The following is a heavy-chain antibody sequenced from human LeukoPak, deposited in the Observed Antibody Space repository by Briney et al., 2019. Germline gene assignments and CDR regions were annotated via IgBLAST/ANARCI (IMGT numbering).Heavy chain of an antibody. CDR3: ARDQGYSYGHSFDY. D-gene: IGHD5-18*01. J-gene: IGHJ4*02. V-gene: IGHV3-23*01. CDR1: GFTFSSYA. Sequence: PGGSLRLSCAASGFTFSSYATTWVRQAPGKGLEWVSPISDSGARTNYADSRKGRFTIPRDNSKKTLYLQMNSLRAEDTAVYYCARDQGYSYGHSFDYWGQGTLVTVSS. CDR2: ISDSGART.